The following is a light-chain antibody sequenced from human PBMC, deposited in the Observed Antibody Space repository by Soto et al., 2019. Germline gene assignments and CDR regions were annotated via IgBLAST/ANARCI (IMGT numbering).Light chain of an antibody. CDR3: QQYATSPPRT. V-gene: IGKV3-20*01. CDR1: QSVSNNF. CDR2: GAS. Sequence: EIVLTQSPGTLSLSLGERATPSCRASQSVSNNFLAWYQQKPGQAPRLLIYGASSRATGIPDRFSGSGSGTDFTLTISRLETEDFGVYYCQQYATSPPRTFGQGTKVDIK. J-gene: IGKJ1*01.